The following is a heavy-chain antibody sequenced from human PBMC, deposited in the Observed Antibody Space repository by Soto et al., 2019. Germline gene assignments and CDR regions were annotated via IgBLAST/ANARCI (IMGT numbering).Heavy chain of an antibody. CDR2: IIPVIGVP. Sequence: QVQLVQSGAEVKKPGSSVKVSCKAPGGTLNNYIISWVRQAPGQGLEWMGKIIPVIGVPNYALKFQGRVTITVDESTSTGYMELSSLRSEDTAVYYCVRQGDSVFYDFWSGYDTEDYWGQGTLVTVSS. J-gene: IGHJ4*02. V-gene: IGHV1-69*02. CDR3: VRQGDSVFYDFWSGYDTEDY. D-gene: IGHD3-3*01. CDR1: GGTLNNYI.